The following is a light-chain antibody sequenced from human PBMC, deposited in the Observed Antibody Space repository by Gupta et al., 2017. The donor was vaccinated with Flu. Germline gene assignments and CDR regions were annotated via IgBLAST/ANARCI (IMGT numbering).Light chain of an antibody. J-gene: IGLJ3*02. Sequence: IACSGSSCNIGSNIVSWYQQHPGAAPKLLVYENNNRRSGVPARFSGAKSAATTAMGITGLQTGDEADYDCGAGYDRFNIYVFGGGTKVTVL. CDR3: GAGYDRFNIYV. CDR1: SCNIGSNI. CDR2: ENN. V-gene: IGLV1-51*02.